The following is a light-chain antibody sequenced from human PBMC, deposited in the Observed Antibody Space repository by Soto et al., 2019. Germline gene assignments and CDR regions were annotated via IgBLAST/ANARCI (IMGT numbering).Light chain of an antibody. V-gene: IGKV1-33*01. Sequence: DIQMTQSPASRCTGVFDIVSITCQASQDISNFLNWYHQTPGKAPRLLIYDVSNLQPGVASRFSGGGSGTDFTFTINSVQPEDIGTFYCQQYDKQPVTFGGGTKVDIK. J-gene: IGKJ4*01. CDR2: DVS. CDR1: QDISNF. CDR3: QQYDKQPVT.